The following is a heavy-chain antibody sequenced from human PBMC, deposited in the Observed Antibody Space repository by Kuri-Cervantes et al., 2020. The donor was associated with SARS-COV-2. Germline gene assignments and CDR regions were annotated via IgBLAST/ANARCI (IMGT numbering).Heavy chain of an antibody. CDR2: IFAGGST. CDR1: GFTVTSSY. D-gene: IGHD1-26*01. J-gene: IGHJ4*02. V-gene: IGHV3-53*01. CDR3: ARGSIVGATYYFDY. Sequence: GGSLRLSCGATGFTVTSSYMSWVRQAPGKGLEWVSTIFAGGSTYYGDSVTGRFTISRDNSKNSLYLQMNSLRAEDTAVYYCARGSIVGATYYFDYWGQGTLVTVSS.